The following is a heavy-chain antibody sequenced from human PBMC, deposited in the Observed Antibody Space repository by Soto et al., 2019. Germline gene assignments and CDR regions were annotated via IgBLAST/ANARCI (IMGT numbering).Heavy chain of an antibody. CDR2: ISAYSGDT. D-gene: IGHD3-16*01. CDR3: AKALTRQFAYWLDP. CDR1: GYTFTSYG. Sequence: ASVKVSCKASGYTFTSYGISWVRQAPGQGLEWMGWISAYSGDTEYAQKFQGRVTSTRDTSIATAYLTLTSLRSDDTAVYYCAKALTRQFAYWLDPWGLGTQVTVYS. J-gene: IGHJ5*02. V-gene: IGHV1-18*01.